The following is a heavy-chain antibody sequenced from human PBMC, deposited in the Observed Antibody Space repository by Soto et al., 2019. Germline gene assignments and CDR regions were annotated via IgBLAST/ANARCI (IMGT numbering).Heavy chain of an antibody. CDR3: ARQGFGPLHGLVDV. D-gene: IGHD3-10*01. J-gene: IGHJ6*02. CDR1: GGSISSYY. CDR2: VHHSWGS. V-gene: IGHV4-59*08. Sequence: TLSLTCTVSGGSISSYYWSWFRQSPGKRMEWIGYVHHSWGSSYNPSLQSRVAISLDTSKSQFSLKVTSVTATDTAVYYCARQGFGPLHGLVDVWGQGTTVTVSS.